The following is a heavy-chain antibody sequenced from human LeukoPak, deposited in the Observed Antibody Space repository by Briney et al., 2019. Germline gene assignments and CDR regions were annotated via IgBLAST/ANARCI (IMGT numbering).Heavy chain of an antibody. CDR3: ATDLLAGDAFDI. CDR2: INPNSGGT. J-gene: IGHJ3*02. Sequence: ASVKVSCKASGYTFTGYYMHWVRQAPGQGLEWMGWINPNSGGTNYAQKFQGRVTMTRDTSISTVYMELSGLRSDDTAVYYCATDLLAGDAFDIWGQGTMVTVSS. CDR1: GYTFTGYY. D-gene: IGHD2/OR15-2a*01. V-gene: IGHV1-2*02.